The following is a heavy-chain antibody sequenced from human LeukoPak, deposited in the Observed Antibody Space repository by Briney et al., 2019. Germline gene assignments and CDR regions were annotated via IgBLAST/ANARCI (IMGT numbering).Heavy chain of an antibody. CDR1: GFTFGDYA. Sequence: KTGGPLRLSCTASGFTFGDYAMSWFRQAPGKGLEWVGFIRSKAYGGTTEYAASVKGRFTISRDDSKSIAYLQMNSLKTEDTAVYYCTREEAAAGLSPLDYWGQGTLVTVSS. CDR3: TREEAAAGLSPLDY. J-gene: IGHJ4*02. CDR2: IRSKAYGGTT. V-gene: IGHV3-49*05. D-gene: IGHD6-13*01.